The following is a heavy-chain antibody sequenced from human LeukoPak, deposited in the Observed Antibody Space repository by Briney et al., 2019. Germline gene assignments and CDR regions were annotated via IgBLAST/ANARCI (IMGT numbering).Heavy chain of an antibody. CDR1: GFTFSHYG. D-gene: IGHD2-8*02. Sequence: GGSLRLSCATSGFTFSHYGMHWVRQPPGRGLDWVAHIRYDESDKYYADSVKGRFTISRDISENTVYLQMNGLRVEDTAVYYCAKDFYWAFDYWGQGTLVTVSS. CDR2: IRYDESDK. J-gene: IGHJ4*02. CDR3: AKDFYWAFDY. V-gene: IGHV3-30*02.